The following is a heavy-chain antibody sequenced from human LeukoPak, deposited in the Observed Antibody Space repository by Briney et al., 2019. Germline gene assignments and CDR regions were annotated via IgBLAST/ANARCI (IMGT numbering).Heavy chain of an antibody. CDR1: GYTFTSYD. V-gene: IGHV1-8*01. CDR2: MNPNRGNT. CDR3: ARTYYYDSSGYYNWFDP. J-gene: IGHJ5*02. D-gene: IGHD3-22*01. Sequence: ASVKVSCKASGYTFTSYDINWVRQATGQGLEWMGWMNPNRGNTGYAQKFQGRVTMTRNTSISTAHMELSSLRSEDTAVYFCARTYYYDSSGYYNWFDPWGQGTLVTVSS.